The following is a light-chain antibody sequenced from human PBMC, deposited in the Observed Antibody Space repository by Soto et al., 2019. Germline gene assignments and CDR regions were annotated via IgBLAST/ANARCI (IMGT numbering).Light chain of an antibody. Sequence: EIVMTQSPATLSVSPGERATLSCRASQSVSSNLAWYQQKPGQAPRLLIYGASTRATGVPARFSGSGSGTDFTLTIRSLESEDFAVYYCQQRANWPLTFGGGTKVDI. CDR2: GAS. CDR1: QSVSSN. J-gene: IGKJ4*01. V-gene: IGKV3D-15*01. CDR3: QQRANWPLT.